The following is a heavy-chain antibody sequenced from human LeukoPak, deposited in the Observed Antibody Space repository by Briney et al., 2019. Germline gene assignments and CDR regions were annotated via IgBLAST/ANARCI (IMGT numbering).Heavy chain of an antibody. J-gene: IGHJ4*02. D-gene: IGHD3-3*01. CDR1: GYTFSIYR. CDR3: ARVNTIFGVAPFDY. Sequence: GASVKVSCKASGYTFSIYRISWVRQAPGQGLEWLGWLSDYNGNTNYAQKFQGRVTITTDTSTNTAYMELSSLRSEDTAVYYCARVNTIFGVAPFDYWGQGTLLTVSS. CDR2: LSDYNGNT. V-gene: IGHV1-18*01.